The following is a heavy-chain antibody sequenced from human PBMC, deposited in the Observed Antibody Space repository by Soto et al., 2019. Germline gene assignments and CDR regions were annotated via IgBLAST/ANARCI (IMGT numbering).Heavy chain of an antibody. CDR3: ARQPYYDFWSGYYRYYGMAV. J-gene: IGHJ6*02. CDR2: IYPGDSDT. D-gene: IGHD3-3*01. CDR1: GYSFTSYW. Sequence: GESLKISCKGSGYSFTSYWIGWVRQMPGKGLEWMGIIYPGDSDTRYSPSFQGQVTISADKSISTAYLQWSSLKASDTAMYYCARQPYYDFWSGYYRYYGMAVWGQGTTVTVSS. V-gene: IGHV5-51*01.